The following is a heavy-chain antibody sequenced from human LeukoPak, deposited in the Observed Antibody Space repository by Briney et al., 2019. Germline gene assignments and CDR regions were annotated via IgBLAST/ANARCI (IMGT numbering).Heavy chain of an antibody. V-gene: IGHV1-2*02. Sequence: GASVKVSCKASGYTFTGYYMHWVRQAPGQGLEGMGWINPNSGGTNYAQKFQGRVTMTRDTSISTAYMELSRLRSDDTAVYYCARERRYFDWLFFDYWGQGTLVTVSS. J-gene: IGHJ4*02. CDR2: INPNSGGT. CDR3: ARERRYFDWLFFDY. CDR1: GYTFTGYY. D-gene: IGHD3-9*01.